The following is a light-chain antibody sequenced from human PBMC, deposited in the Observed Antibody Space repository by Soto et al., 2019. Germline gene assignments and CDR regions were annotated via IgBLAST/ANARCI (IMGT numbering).Light chain of an antibody. CDR1: QGISNW. V-gene: IGKV1-12*01. Sequence: DIEMTTPPSSLSASVGDRVTIACRASQGISNWLAWYQQKPGKAPKVLVSIVSSLQSGVPSRFSGSRSETDFTLTITSLQPEDSATYYCQQGNSFPLNFGGGTKVDIK. CDR2: IVS. CDR3: QQGNSFPLN. J-gene: IGKJ4*01.